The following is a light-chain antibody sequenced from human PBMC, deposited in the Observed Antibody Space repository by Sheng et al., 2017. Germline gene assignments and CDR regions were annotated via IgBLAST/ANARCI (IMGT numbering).Light chain of an antibody. CDR1: QDIRNY. CDR3: QKYNSAPALI. J-gene: IGKJ4*01. CDR2: AVS. Sequence: DIQLTQSPSSLSASVGDRVSIMCRASQDIRNYLAWYQQKPGKAPRLLIYAVSTLQSGVPPRFSGSGSGTDFTLTISSVQLEDVATYYCQKYNSAPALIFGGGTKVEIK. V-gene: IGKV1-27*01.